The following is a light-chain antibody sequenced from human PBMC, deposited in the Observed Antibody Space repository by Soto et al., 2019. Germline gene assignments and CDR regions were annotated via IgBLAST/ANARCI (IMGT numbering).Light chain of an antibody. CDR3: RSYTITSTYV. Sequence: QSVLTQPPSVSGSPGQSVTISCTGTSSDIGSYYRVSWYQQSPGTAPKLMIYEVSNRPSGVPDRFSGSKSGNTASLTISGLQAEDEADYYCRSYTITSTYVFGTGIKVTV. CDR2: EVS. V-gene: IGLV2-18*02. J-gene: IGLJ1*01. CDR1: SSDIGSYYR.